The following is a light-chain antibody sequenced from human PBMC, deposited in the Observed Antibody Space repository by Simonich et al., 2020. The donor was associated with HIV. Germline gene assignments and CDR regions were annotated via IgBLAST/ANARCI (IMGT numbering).Light chain of an antibody. CDR2: WAA. CDR1: QCVLYSSNNKNY. V-gene: IGKV4-1*01. J-gene: IGKJ4*01. CDR3: QKYSSTPLT. Sequence: DIVMTQSPDSLAVSLGERATINCKSSQCVLYSSNNKNYLAWYQQKPGQPPKLLIYWAATRESGVPDRFSRSGSGTDVALISSRLQAEDVTVYYCQKYSSTPLTFGGGTKVEIK.